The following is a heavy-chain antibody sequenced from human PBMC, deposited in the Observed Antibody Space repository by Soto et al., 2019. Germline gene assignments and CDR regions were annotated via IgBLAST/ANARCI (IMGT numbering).Heavy chain of an antibody. J-gene: IGHJ6*02. Sequence: SETLSLTCTVSGGSSSSSSYYWGWIRQPPGKGLEWIGSIYYSGSTYYNPSLKSRVTISVDTSKNQFSLKLSSVTAADTAVYYCARSYSSGWWGHYYYYGMDVWGQGTTVTVSS. CDR2: IYYSGST. D-gene: IGHD6-19*01. CDR3: ARSYSSGWWGHYYYYGMDV. CDR1: GGSSSSSSYY. V-gene: IGHV4-39*01.